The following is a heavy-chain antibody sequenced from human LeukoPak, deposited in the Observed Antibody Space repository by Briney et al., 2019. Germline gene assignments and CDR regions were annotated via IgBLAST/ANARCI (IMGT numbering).Heavy chain of an antibody. J-gene: IGHJ4*02. Sequence: GASVKVSCKASGYTFTGYYMHWVRQAPGQGLEWMGWINPNSGDTNYAQKFQGRVTMTRDTSISTAYLQWSSLKASDTAMYYCARYSYDSSGYYDYWGQGTLVTVSS. CDR2: INPNSGDT. CDR3: ARYSYDSSGYYDY. V-gene: IGHV1-2*02. CDR1: GYTFTGYY. D-gene: IGHD3-22*01.